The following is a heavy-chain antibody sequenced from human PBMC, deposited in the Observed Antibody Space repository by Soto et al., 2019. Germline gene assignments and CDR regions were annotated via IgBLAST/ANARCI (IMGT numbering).Heavy chain of an antibody. Sequence: ASVKVSCKASGGTFSSYAISWVRQAPGQGLEWMGGIIPIFGTANYAQKFQGRVTITADESTSTAYMELSSLRSEDTAVYYCARAAADSSGYYSLVSAFDYWGQGTLVTVPS. CDR2: IIPIFGTA. J-gene: IGHJ4*02. CDR1: GGTFSSYA. D-gene: IGHD3-22*01. V-gene: IGHV1-69*13. CDR3: ARAAADSSGYYSLVSAFDY.